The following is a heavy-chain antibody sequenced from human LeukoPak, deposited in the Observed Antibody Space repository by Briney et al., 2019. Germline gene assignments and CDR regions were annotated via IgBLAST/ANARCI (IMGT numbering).Heavy chain of an antibody. CDR2: IRSKAYGGTT. D-gene: IGHD3-3*01. CDR1: GFTFGDYA. V-gene: IGHV3-49*04. CDR3: TTDYDFWSGYYGYYYYGMDV. Sequence: GGSLRLSCTASGFTFGDYAMSWVRQAPGKGLECVGFIRSKAYGGTTECAASVKGRFTISRDDSKSIAYLQMNSLKTEDTAVYYCTTDYDFWSGYYGYYYYGMDVWGQGTTVTVSS. J-gene: IGHJ6*02.